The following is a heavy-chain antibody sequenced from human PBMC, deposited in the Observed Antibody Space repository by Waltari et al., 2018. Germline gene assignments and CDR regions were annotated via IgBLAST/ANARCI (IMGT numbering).Heavy chain of an antibody. CDR3: ASLTGTSDY. V-gene: IGHV3-21*03. D-gene: IGHD1-7*01. Sequence: EVQLVESGGGLVKPGGSLRLSCAASGFTFSSYSMNWVRQAPGKGLGWVSSISSSSSYIYYADSVKGRFTISRDNAKNSLYLQMNSLRAEDTAVYYCASLTGTSDYWGQGTLVTVSS. CDR2: ISSSSSYI. CDR1: GFTFSSYS. J-gene: IGHJ4*02.